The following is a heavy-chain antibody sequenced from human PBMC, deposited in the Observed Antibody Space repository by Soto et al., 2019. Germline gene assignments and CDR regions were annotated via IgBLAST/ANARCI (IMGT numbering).Heavy chain of an antibody. CDR2: ISAYNGDT. Sequence: QVQLVQSGAEVKKPGASVKVSCKASGYTFTNYDINWVRQAPGQGLEWMGWISAYNGDTNYAQKLQGRVTMTTDTSTSTGYMELRSLRSDDTAVYYCARSGLPDPVVVVGHTPFDPWGQGTLVTVSS. CDR1: GYTFTNYD. J-gene: IGHJ5*02. CDR3: ARSGLPDPVVVVGHTPFDP. D-gene: IGHD2-15*01. V-gene: IGHV1-18*01.